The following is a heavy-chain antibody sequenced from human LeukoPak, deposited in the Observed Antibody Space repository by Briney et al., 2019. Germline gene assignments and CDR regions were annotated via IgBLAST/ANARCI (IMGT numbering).Heavy chain of an antibody. CDR2: IHHTGST. V-gene: IGHV4-31*03. CDR3: ARDRHRSGHWYYDL. CDR1: GDSIAAGGTY. Sequence: PSETLSLTCTVSGDSIAAGGTYWSWIRQSPGTGLEWIGYIHHTGSTYFNPSLKSRVTLSVDTSENHFSLKVTSATAADTATYYCARDRHRSGHWYYDLWGRGILVTVS. J-gene: IGHJ2*01.